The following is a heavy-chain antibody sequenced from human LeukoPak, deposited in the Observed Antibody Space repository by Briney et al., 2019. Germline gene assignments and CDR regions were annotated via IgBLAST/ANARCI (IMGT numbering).Heavy chain of an antibody. CDR1: GGSISSYY. V-gene: IGHV4-59*01. CDR2: IYYSGST. Sequence: SETLSLTCTVSGGSISSYYWSWIRQPPGKGLEWIGYIYYSGSTNYNPSLKSRVTISVDTSKNQFSLNLRSVTAADTAVYYCAGAREFSSSSGRAYYFDFWGQGTLSPSPQ. D-gene: IGHD6-6*01. CDR3: AGAREFSSSSGRAYYFDF. J-gene: IGHJ4*02.